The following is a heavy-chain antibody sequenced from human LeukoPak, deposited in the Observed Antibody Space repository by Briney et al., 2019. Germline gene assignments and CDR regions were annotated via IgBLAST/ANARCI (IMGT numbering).Heavy chain of an antibody. J-gene: IGHJ4*02. CDR2: IYYSGST. Sequence: LETLSLTCTVSGYSISSGYYWGWIRQPPGKGLEWIGYIYYSGSTNYNPSLKSRVTISVDTSKNQFSLKLSSVTAADTAVYYCARGTYYYDSSPDYWGQGTLVTVSS. V-gene: IGHV4-61*01. CDR3: ARGTYYYDSSPDY. CDR1: GYSISSGYY. D-gene: IGHD3-22*01.